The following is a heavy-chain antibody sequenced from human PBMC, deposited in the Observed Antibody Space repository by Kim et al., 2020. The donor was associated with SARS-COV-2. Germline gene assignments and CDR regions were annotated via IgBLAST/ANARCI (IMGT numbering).Heavy chain of an antibody. Sequence: GGSLRLSCAASGFTFRTYDMNWVRQAPGKGLEWVSSISGSSGHIYYADSVRGRFVVSRDNSKTSLYLQMDSLRAEDTAVYYCASRSPPARYNGMDVWGQGTTVTVSS. V-gene: IGHV3-21*01. J-gene: IGHJ6*02. CDR2: ISGSSGHI. D-gene: IGHD3-9*01. CDR3: ASRSPPARYNGMDV. CDR1: GFTFRTYD.